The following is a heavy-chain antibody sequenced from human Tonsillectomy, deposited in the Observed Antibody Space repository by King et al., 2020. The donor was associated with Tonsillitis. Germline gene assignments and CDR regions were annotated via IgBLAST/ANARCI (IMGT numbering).Heavy chain of an antibody. CDR1: GFTFSSYG. J-gene: IGHJ6*02. CDR3: ARDFEIPAAIEGYYYYGMDV. D-gene: IGHD2-2*01. V-gene: IGHV3-33*01. CDR2: IWYDGSDK. Sequence: VQLVESGGGVVQPGRSLRLSCAASGFTFSSYGMHWVRQAPGKGLEWVAVIWYDGSDKNYADSVKGRFTISRDNSKNTLYLQMNSLRAEDTAVYYCARDFEIPAAIEGYYYYGMDVWGQGTTVTVSS.